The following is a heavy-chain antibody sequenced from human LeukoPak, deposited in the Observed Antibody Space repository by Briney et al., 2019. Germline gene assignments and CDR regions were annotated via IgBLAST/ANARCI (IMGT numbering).Heavy chain of an antibody. D-gene: IGHD6-19*01. CDR1: GVSINNYY. J-gene: IGHJ5*02. CDR2: IYYSGST. Sequence: SETLSLTCTVSGVSINNYYWSWIRQPPGKGLEWIGYIYYSGSTNYTPSLKSRVTISVDTSKNQFSLKLSSVTAADTAVYYCARDRGAVAASNWFDPWGQGTLVTVSS. CDR3: ARDRGAVAASNWFDP. V-gene: IGHV4-59*01.